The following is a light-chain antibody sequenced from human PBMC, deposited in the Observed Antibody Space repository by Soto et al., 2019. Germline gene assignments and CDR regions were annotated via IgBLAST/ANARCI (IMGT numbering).Light chain of an antibody. Sequence: DIQLTQSPSFLSASVGDRVTITCRASQGISRYLAWYQQKPGNAPKLLIYVASTLQSGLPSRFSGSGSGTEIPLTISSQQADDLATYYCQHLNSYPLTFGQGTRLEIK. CDR3: QHLNSYPLT. CDR2: VAS. CDR1: QGISRY. V-gene: IGKV1-9*01. J-gene: IGKJ5*01.